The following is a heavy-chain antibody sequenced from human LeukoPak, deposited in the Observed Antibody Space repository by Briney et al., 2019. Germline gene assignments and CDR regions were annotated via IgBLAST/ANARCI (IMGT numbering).Heavy chain of an antibody. CDR3: ARGDSSGYAFDY. CDR1: EFTVSSNY. Sequence: GGSLRLSCAASEFTVSSNYMTWVRQAPGKGLEWVSIISSGGNTYYADSVKGRFTISRDISKHTLYLQMNSLRAEDTAVYYCARGDSSGYAFDYWGQGALVTVSS. J-gene: IGHJ4*02. CDR2: ISSGGNT. D-gene: IGHD3-22*01. V-gene: IGHV3-53*01.